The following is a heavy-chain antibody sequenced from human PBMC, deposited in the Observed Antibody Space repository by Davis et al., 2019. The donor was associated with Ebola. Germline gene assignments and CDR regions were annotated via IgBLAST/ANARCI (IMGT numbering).Heavy chain of an antibody. CDR1: GFTFSSYA. CDR2: IGGDGRST. D-gene: IGHD3-9*01. V-gene: IGHV3-23*01. Sequence: PGGSLRLSCSASGFTFSSYAMSWVRQAPEKGLEWASAIGGDGRSTDYADSVKGRFTISRDNSKNTLYLEMNNLRGEDTAIYYCAKRGDILTTYYTANWFDSWGQGTQVTVSS. CDR3: AKRGDILTTYYTANWFDS. J-gene: IGHJ5*01.